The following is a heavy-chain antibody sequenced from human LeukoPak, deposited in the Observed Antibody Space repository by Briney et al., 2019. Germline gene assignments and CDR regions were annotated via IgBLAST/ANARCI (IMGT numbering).Heavy chain of an antibody. CDR1: GFTFSSYG. J-gene: IGHJ4*02. V-gene: IGHV3-30*18. CDR2: ISYDGTNK. Sequence: GRSLRLSCAASGFTFSSYGMYWVRQAPGKGLEWVAVISYDGTNKYYADSVKGRFTISRDNSKNTLYLQMNSLRAEDTAVYYCAKDLNYDFWSGLGNWGQGTLVTVSS. CDR3: AKDLNYDFWSGLGN. D-gene: IGHD3-3*01.